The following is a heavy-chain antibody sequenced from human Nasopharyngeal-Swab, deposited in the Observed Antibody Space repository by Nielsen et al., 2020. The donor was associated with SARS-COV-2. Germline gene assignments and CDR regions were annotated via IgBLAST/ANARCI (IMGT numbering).Heavy chain of an antibody. D-gene: IGHD6-6*01. Sequence: SETLSLTCTVSGGSISGYYWSWIRQPPGKGLEWSGEINHSGSTNYNPSLKSRVTISVDTSKNQFSLKLSSVTAADTAVYYCARGEDSRSSTHSIRYYYYGMDVWGQGTTVTVSS. CDR1: GGSISGYY. CDR3: ARGEDSRSSTHSIRYYYYGMDV. V-gene: IGHV4-34*01. J-gene: IGHJ6*02. CDR2: INHSGST.